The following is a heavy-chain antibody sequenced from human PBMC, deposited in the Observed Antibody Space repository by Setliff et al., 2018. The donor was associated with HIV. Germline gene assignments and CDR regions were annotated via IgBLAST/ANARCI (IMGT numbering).Heavy chain of an antibody. Sequence: SETLSLTCAVSGGSIGTANWWSWVRQPPGQGLEWIGEIYYSGNTNYNPSLKSRVTMSVDKPRNHLSLKLSSVTAADTALYYCARGLTIFGVATPGIYSFMDVWGKGTTVTVSS. D-gene: IGHD3-3*01. J-gene: IGHJ6*03. CDR1: GGSIGTANW. CDR2: IYYSGNT. V-gene: IGHV4-4*02. CDR3: ARGLTIFGVATPGIYSFMDV.